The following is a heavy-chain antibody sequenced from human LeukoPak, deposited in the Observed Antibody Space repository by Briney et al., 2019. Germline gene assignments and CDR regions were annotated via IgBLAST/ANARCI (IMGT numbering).Heavy chain of an antibody. CDR2: ISGSGIGGST. CDR3: AKEYPGDIVVVPAAIHDDY. CDR1: GFTFSGSA. V-gene: IGHV3-23*01. D-gene: IGHD2-2*02. Sequence: GGSLRLSRAASGFTFSGSAMHWVRQASGTGLEWVSGISGSGIGGSTYHADSVKGRFTISRDNSKNTLYLQMNSLRAEDTAVYYCAKEYPGDIVVVPAAIHDDYWGQGTLVTVSS. J-gene: IGHJ4*02.